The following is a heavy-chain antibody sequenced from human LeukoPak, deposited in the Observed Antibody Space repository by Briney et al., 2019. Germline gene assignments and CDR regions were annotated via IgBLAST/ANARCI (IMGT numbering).Heavy chain of an antibody. V-gene: IGHV3-74*01. CDR1: GFTFSKNW. CDR2: LKGDGSHT. CDR3: ASEPTDYYYYGMDV. Sequence: GGSLRLSCAASGFTFSKNWMHWVRQAPGKGLEWVSRLKGDGSHTLYADAVKGRFTISRDNAKNTLYLQMISLRAEDTAVYYCASEPTDYYYYGMDVWGQGTTVTVSS. J-gene: IGHJ6*02.